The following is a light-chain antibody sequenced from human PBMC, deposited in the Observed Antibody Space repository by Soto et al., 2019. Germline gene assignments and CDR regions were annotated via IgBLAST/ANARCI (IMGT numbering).Light chain of an antibody. CDR2: GNI. CDR1: SSNIGAGYD. CDR3: QSYDSTLSARDV. Sequence: QSVLTKPPSVSGAPGQRVTISCTGSSSNIGAGYDVHWYQQRPGTAPKLLIFGNINRPSGVPDRFSGSKSGTSASLAITGLQAEDEGDYYCQSYDSTLSARDVFGTGTKLTVL. V-gene: IGLV1-40*01. J-gene: IGLJ1*01.